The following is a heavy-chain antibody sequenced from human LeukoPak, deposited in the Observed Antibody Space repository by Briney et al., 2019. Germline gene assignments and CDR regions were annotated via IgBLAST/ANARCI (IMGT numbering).Heavy chain of an antibody. J-gene: IGHJ5*02. CDR3: ARPLESGNYGRFDP. V-gene: IGHV1-2*02. Sequence: ASVKVSCKASGYTFSGYFLHWVRQAPGRGLEWMGWITPNSGGTNYAQKFQGRVTMTRDTSSNTAYMELSSLTSDDTAVYYCARPLESGNYGRFDPWGQGTLVTVSS. D-gene: IGHD1-26*01. CDR2: ITPNSGGT. CDR1: GYTFSGYF.